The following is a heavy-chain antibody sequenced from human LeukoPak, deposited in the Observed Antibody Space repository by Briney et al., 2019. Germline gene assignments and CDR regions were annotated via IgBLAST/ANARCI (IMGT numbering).Heavy chain of an antibody. CDR3: ARGSSGSYRGLDY. D-gene: IGHD1-26*01. CDR2: IYQSGST. V-gene: IGHV4-30-2*01. J-gene: IGHJ4*02. Sequence: PSETLSLTCTVSGGSISSGGHYWSWIRQPPGKGLEWIGNIYQSGSTYYNPSLKSRVTISVDRSKSQFSLELSSVTAADTAVYYCARGSSGSYRGLDYWGQGTLVTVSS. CDR1: GGSISSGGHY.